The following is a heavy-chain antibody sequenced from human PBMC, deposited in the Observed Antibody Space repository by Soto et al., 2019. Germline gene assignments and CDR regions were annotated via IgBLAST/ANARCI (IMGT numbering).Heavy chain of an antibody. CDR3: ARAGSSWSSYYYYGMDV. D-gene: IGHD6-13*01. CDR2: INPNSGGT. CDR1: GYTFTGYY. Sequence: VASVKVSCKASGYTFTGYYMHWVRQAPGQGLEWMGWINPNSGGTNYAQKFQGWVTMTRDTSISTAYMELSRLRSDDTAVYYCARAGSSWSSYYYYGMDVWGQGTTVTVSS. V-gene: IGHV1-2*04. J-gene: IGHJ6*02.